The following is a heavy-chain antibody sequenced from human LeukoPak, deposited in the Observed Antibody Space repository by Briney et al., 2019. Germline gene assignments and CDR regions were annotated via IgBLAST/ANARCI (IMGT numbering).Heavy chain of an antibody. V-gene: IGHV3-30-3*01. Sequence: GGSLRLSCAASGFTFSSYAMHWVRQAPGKGLEWVAVISYDGSNKDYADSVKGRFTISRDNSKNTLYLQMNSLRAEDTAVYYCASLDYRYYFDYWGQGTLVTVSS. J-gene: IGHJ4*02. CDR2: ISYDGSNK. CDR3: ASLDYRYYFDY. D-gene: IGHD3/OR15-3a*01. CDR1: GFTFSSYA.